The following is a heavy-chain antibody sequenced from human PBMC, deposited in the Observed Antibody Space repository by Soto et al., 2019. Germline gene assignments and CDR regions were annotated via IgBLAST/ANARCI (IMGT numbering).Heavy chain of an antibody. J-gene: IGHJ4*02. CDR3: ARDSGAYYYDSSGYYTADY. D-gene: IGHD3-22*01. CDR2: IIPIFGTA. Sequence: SVKVSCKASGGTFSSYAISWVRQAPGQRLEWMGGIIPIFGTANYAQKFQGRVTITADDSTSTAYMELSSLRSEDTAVYYCARDSGAYYYDSSGYYTADYWGQGTLVTVSS. CDR1: GGTFSSYA. V-gene: IGHV1-69*13.